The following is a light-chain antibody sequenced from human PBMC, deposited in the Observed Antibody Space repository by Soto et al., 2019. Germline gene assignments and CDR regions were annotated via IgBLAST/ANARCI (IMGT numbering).Light chain of an antibody. CDR2: DAS. CDR3: HQRSTWPFT. CDR1: KSISSY. J-gene: IGKJ3*01. Sequence: EIVLTQSPATLSLSPGERAPLSCRASKSISSYLAWYQQKPDQAPRLLIYDASNRATGIPARFSGSGSGTDFTLTISSLEPEDFAVYYCHQRSTWPFTFGPGTKVDIK. V-gene: IGKV3-11*01.